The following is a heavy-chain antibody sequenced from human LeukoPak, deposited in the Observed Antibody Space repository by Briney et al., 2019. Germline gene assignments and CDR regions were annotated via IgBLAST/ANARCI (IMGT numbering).Heavy chain of an antibody. D-gene: IGHD3-10*01. V-gene: IGHV1-69*13. CDR2: IIPIFGTA. Sequence: GASVKVSCKASGGTFSSYAISWVRQAPGQGLEWMGGIIPIFGTANYAQKFQGRVTITADESTSTAYMELSSLRSEDTAVYYCARDSFGELRYYYMDVWGKGTTVTVSS. CDR1: GGTFSSYA. J-gene: IGHJ6*03. CDR3: ARDSFGELRYYYMDV.